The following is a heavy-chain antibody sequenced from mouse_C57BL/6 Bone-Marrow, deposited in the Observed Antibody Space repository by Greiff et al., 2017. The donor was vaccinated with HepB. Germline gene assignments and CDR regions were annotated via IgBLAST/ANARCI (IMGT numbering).Heavy chain of an antibody. Sequence: QVQLKQPGAELVRPGSSVKLSCKASGYTFTSYWMDWVKQRPGQGLEWIGNIYPSDSETHYNQKFKDKATLTVDKSSSTAYMQLSSLTSEDSAVYYCACNYYFDYWGQGTTLTVSS. CDR1: GYTFTSYW. D-gene: IGHD2-1*01. CDR2: IYPSDSET. V-gene: IGHV1-61*01. CDR3: ACNYYFDY. J-gene: IGHJ2*01.